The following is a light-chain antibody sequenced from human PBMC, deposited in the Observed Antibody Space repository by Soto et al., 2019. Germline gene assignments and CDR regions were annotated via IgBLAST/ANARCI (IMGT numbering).Light chain of an antibody. J-gene: IGKJ4*01. V-gene: IGKV4-1*01. CDR3: QQYFNTPLT. CDR1: QNVLNRANAKNY. CDR2: WAS. Sequence: DIVMTQSPDSLAVSLGERATINCKSSQNVLNRANAKNYIAWYQQKPGQPPKLLIYWASTRESDVPDRFSGSGCATDFTLAISSLQAGDVAVYFCQQYFNTPLTFGGGTKVEIK.